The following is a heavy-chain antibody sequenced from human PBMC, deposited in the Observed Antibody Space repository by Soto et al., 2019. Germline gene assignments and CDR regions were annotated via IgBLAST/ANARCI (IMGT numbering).Heavy chain of an antibody. CDR2: IDSDGSTT. D-gene: IGHD4-4*01. V-gene: IGHV3-74*01. CDR3: ARPGYGNVGPGVDV. J-gene: IGHJ6*02. Sequence: EVQLVESGGGLVQPGGSLRLSCAASGFTFSVYWMHWVRQAPGKGLVWVSRIDSDGSTTSYADSVKGRFTISRDNAKSTLYLQMNSLRAEDTAVYYCARPGYGNVGPGVDVWGQGTTVTVSS. CDR1: GFTFSVYW.